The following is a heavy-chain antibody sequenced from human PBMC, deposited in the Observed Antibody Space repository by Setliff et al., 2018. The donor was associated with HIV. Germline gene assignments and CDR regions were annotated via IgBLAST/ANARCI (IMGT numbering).Heavy chain of an antibody. V-gene: IGHV1-69*05. CDR1: GDTFSNSL. Sequence: EASVKVSCKASGDTFSNSLITWVRQAPGQGLEWMGGFIPLYGSRNYAQRFQGRVTMTTDEVMSTAYMELTRLTPDDTAVYYCASGSGYCRNGDCYVGVHKNPDKYYFDYWGQGTLVTVSS. CDR3: ASGSGYCRNGDCYVGVHKNPDKYYFDY. D-gene: IGHD2-8*01. CDR2: FIPLYGSR. J-gene: IGHJ4*02.